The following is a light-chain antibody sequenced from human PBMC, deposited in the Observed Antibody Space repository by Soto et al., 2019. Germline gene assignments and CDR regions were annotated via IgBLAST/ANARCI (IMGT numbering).Light chain of an antibody. CDR1: ESVGSN. CDR3: QQYSTSLT. J-gene: IGKJ4*02. V-gene: IGKV3-15*01. Sequence: EISMTQSPATLSVSPGEKVTLSCRVSESVGSNLAWYQQKPGQAPRLLIRGASTRATGVPARFSGSGAGTEFTLTISSLQSEDFEVYYCQQYSTSLTFGGGTTLEIK. CDR2: GAS.